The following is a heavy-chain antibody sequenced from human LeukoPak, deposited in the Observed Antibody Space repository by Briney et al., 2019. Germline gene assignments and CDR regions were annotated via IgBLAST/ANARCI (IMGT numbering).Heavy chain of an antibody. CDR2: IYYSGST. D-gene: IGHD2-2*01. V-gene: IGHV4-39*07. J-gene: IGHJ2*01. CDR1: GGSISSSSYY. Sequence: SETLSLTCTVSGGSISSSSYYWGWIRQPPGKGLEWIGSIYYSGSTYYNPSLKSRVTISVDTSKNQFSLKLSSVTAADTAVYYCARVQDCSSTSCYRYWYFDLWGRGTLVTVSS. CDR3: ARVQDCSSTSCYRYWYFDL.